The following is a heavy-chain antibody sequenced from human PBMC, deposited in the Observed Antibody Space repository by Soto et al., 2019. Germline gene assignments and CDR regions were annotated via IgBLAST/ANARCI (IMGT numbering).Heavy chain of an antibody. Sequence: ASVKVSCKASGYTFTSYYMHWERQAPGQGLEWMGIINPSGGSTSYAQKFQGRVTMTRDTSTSTVYMELSSLRSEDTAVYYCARAAKYYDILTGYRYFDYWGQGTLVTVSS. D-gene: IGHD3-9*01. V-gene: IGHV1-46*03. CDR1: GYTFTSYY. J-gene: IGHJ4*02. CDR3: ARAAKYYDILTGYRYFDY. CDR2: INPSGGST.